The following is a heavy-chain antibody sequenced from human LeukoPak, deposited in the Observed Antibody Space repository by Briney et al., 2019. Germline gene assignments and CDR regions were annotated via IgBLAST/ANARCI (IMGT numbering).Heavy chain of an antibody. V-gene: IGHV3-33*08. D-gene: IGHD3-3*01. J-gene: IGHJ4*02. CDR2: IWNDGSKK. CDR1: GFSFSTFG. CDR3: GEDFWGGDY. Sequence: GGSLRLSCAASGFSFSTFGMHWARRAPGKGLEWVAVIWNDGSKKFYAESVKGRFTISRDNSQNTLYLQMNRLRAEDTAVYYCGEDFWGGDYWGQGTLVTVSS.